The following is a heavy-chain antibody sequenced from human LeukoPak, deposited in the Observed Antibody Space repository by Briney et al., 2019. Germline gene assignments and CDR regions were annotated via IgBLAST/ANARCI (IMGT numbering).Heavy chain of an antibody. J-gene: IGHJ4*02. D-gene: IGHD3-9*01. V-gene: IGHV1-46*01. Sequence: ASVKVSCKASGYTFTSYYMHWVRQAPGQGLEWMGIINPSGGSTSYAQKFQGRLTMTRDTSTSTVFMELSSLRSEDTAVYYCASDVDILTGQDYWGPGTLVTVSS. CDR2: INPSGGST. CDR1: GYTFTSYY. CDR3: ASDVDILTGQDY.